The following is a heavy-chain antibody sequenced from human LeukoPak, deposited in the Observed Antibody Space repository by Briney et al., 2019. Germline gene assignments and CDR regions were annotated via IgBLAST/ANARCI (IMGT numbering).Heavy chain of an antibody. D-gene: IGHD3-10*01. V-gene: IGHV4-31*03. CDR1: GGSISSGGYY. CDR3: ARDPGLLWFGESKHYYGMDV. Sequence: SQTLSLTCTVSGGSISSGGYYWSWIRQHPGKGLEWIGYIYYSGSTYYNPSLKSRVTISVDTSKNQFSLKLSSVTAADTAVYYCARDPGLLWFGESKHYYGMDVWGQGTTVTVSS. CDR2: IYYSGST. J-gene: IGHJ6*02.